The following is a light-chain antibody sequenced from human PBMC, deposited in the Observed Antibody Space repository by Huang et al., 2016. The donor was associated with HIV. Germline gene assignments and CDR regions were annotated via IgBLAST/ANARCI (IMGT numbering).Light chain of an antibody. CDR3: QQSYSTPIT. CDR1: HSISNY. Sequence: DIQMTQSPSSLSASVGDRVTITCRASHSISNYLNWYQQKPGKDPKLLIYAASNLQSGVPSRFSGSGSGTDVTLTISSLQPEDFATYYCQQSYSTPITFGQGTRLGIK. J-gene: IGKJ5*01. V-gene: IGKV1-39*01. CDR2: AAS.